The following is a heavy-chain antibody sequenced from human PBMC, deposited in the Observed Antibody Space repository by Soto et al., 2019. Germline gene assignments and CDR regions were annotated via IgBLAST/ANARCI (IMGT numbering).Heavy chain of an antibody. D-gene: IGHD2-15*01. J-gene: IGHJ6*02. V-gene: IGHV3-30*04. Sequence: QVQLVESGGGVVQPGRSLRLSCAASGFTFSSYAMHWVRQAPGKGLEWVAVISYDGRNKYYADSVKGRFTISRDNSKNTLYLQMNSLRAEDTAVYYCARDPKSPYCSGGSCYYYYYGMDVWGQGTTVTVSS. CDR2: ISYDGRNK. CDR3: ARDPKSPYCSGGSCYYYYYGMDV. CDR1: GFTFSSYA.